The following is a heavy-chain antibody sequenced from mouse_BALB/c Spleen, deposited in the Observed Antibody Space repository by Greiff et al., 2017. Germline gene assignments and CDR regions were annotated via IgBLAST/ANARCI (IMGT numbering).Heavy chain of an antibody. J-gene: IGHJ1*01. CDR3: ARRNGPRYWYFDV. V-gene: IGHV5-17*02. CDR1: GFTFSSFG. Sequence: EVQRVESGGGLVQPGGSRKLSCAASGFTFSSFGMHWVRQAPEKGLEWVAYISSGSSTIYYADTVKGRFTISRDNPKNTLFLQMTSLRSEDTAMYYCARRNGPRYWYFDVWGAGTTVTVSS. D-gene: IGHD1-2*01. CDR2: ISSGSSTI.